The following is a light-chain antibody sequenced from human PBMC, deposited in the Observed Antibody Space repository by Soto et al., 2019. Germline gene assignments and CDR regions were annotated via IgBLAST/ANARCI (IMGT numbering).Light chain of an antibody. V-gene: IGKV3-11*01. J-gene: IGKJ4*01. CDR1: HSVNIY. Sequence: IVLTQSPATLSVSPGQRATLSCRASHSVNIYLAWYQQKPGQAPRLLIYDASNRATAIPARFSGSGSGTDFTLTISRLEPEDLAVYYGQQRSNWRVTVGGGTKVEIK. CDR3: QQRSNWRVT. CDR2: DAS.